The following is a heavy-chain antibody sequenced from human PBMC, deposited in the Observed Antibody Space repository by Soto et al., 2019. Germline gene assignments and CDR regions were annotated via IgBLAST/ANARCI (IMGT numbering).Heavy chain of an antibody. J-gene: IGHJ2*01. Sequence: QVQLVESGGGVVQPGRSLRLSCAASGFTFSSYGMHWVRQAPGKGLEWVAVISYDGSNKYYADSVKGRFTISRDNSKNTLYLKMNSLRAEDTAVYYCAKSGKSGWYFDLWGRGTLVTVSS. CDR2: ISYDGSNK. CDR3: AKSGKSGWYFDL. V-gene: IGHV3-30*18. D-gene: IGHD3-10*01. CDR1: GFTFSSYG.